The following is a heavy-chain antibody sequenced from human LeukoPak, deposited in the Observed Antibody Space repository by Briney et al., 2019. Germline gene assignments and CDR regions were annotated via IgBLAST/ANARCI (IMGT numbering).Heavy chain of an antibody. D-gene: IGHD3-10*01. CDR1: GFTFTSYA. J-gene: IGHJ4*02. V-gene: IGHV3-30*04. CDR2: ISYDGSNK. Sequence: GRSLRLSCAAPGFTFTSYAMHWGRQAPGKGLEWVAVISYDGSNKYYADSVKGRFTISRDNSKHTLYLQMNSLRAEDTAVYYCARERRGSFDYWGQGTLVTVSS. CDR3: ARERRGSFDY.